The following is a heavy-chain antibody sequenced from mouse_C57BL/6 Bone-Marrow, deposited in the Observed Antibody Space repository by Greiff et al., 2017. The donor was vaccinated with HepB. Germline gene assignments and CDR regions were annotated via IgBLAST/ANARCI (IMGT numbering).Heavy chain of an antibody. CDR2: IYPRSGNT. CDR3: ARWGIYYGNYVGWFAY. D-gene: IGHD2-1*01. V-gene: IGHV1-81*01. J-gene: IGHJ3*01. Sequence: VQLQQSGAELARPGASVKVSCKASGYTFTSYGISWVKQRTGQGLEWIGEIYPRSGNTYYNEKFKGKATLTADKSSSTAYMELRSLTSEDSAVYFCARWGIYYGNYVGWFAYWGQGTLVTVSA. CDR1: GYTFTSYG.